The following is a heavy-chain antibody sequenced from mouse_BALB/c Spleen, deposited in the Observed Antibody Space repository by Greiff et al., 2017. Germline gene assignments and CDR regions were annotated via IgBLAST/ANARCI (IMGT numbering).Heavy chain of an antibody. J-gene: IGHJ1*01. Sequence: VQLQQSGPQLVRPGASVKISCKASGYSFTSYWMHWVKQRPGQGLEWIGMIDPSDSETRLNQKFKDKATLTVDKSSSTAYMQLSSPTSEDSAVYYGARGKEGYWYFDVWGAGTTVTVSS. CDR1: GYSFTSYW. CDR2: IDPSDSET. V-gene: IGHV1S127*01. CDR3: ARGKEGYWYFDV.